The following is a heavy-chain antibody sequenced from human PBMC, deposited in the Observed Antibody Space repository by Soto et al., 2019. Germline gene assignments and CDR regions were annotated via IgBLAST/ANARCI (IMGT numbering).Heavy chain of an antibody. J-gene: IGHJ4*02. CDR1: GGSISSPTHY. CDR2: IYYNGTT. D-gene: IGHD2-15*01. CDR3: ARGYSRSPTYFDW. V-gene: IGHV4-61*03. Sequence: VQLQESGPGLVKPSETLSLTCSVFGGSISSPTHYWSWVRQPPGKGLEWIGYIYYNGTTNCTPSLKSRVXISAPTSKNHFSLTLTSVAAADTAVYSCARGYSRSPTYFDWWGQGTLVTVSS.